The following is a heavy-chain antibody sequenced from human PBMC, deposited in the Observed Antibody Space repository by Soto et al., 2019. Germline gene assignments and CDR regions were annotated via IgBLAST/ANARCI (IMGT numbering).Heavy chain of an antibody. CDR2: ISEDAETD. Sequence: PGGYLRLSCVASGFTFSDFGMHWVRQGPGKGLEWLAVISEDAETDFHADSVKGRFTGSRDNFKETLYLQMNSLTTDDSGVYFCGKAPFRRPYYFYGMDVWGQGTTVTVSS. V-gene: IGHV3-30*18. CDR3: GKAPFRRPYYFYGMDV. CDR1: GFTFSDFG. D-gene: IGHD3-10*01. J-gene: IGHJ6*02.